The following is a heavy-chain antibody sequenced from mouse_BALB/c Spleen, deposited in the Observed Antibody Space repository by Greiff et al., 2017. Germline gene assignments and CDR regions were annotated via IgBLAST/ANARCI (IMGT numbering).Heavy chain of an antibody. CDR1: GYTFSSYW. V-gene: IGHV1-9*01. D-gene: IGHD1-1*01. Sequence: QVQLKESGAELMKPGASVKISCKATGYTFSSYWIEWVKQRPGHGLEWIGEILPGSGSTNYNEKFKGKATFTADTSSNTAYMQLSSLTSEDSAVYFCARRTGSRYFDVWGAGTTVTVSS. CDR2: ILPGSGST. J-gene: IGHJ1*01. CDR3: ARRTGSRYFDV.